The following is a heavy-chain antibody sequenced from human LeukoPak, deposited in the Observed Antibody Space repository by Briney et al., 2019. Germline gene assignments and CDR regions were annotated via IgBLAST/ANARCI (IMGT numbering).Heavy chain of an antibody. CDR3: ARDVSRIVAAVDRFLGY. D-gene: IGHD6-13*01. Sequence: ASVKVSCKASGYTFTGYYMHWVRQAPGQGLEWMGWINPNSGGTNYAQKFQGWVTMTRDTSISTAYMELSRLRSDDTAVYYCARDVSRIVAAVDRFLGYWGQGTLVTVSS. CDR1: GYTFTGYY. J-gene: IGHJ4*02. V-gene: IGHV1-2*04. CDR2: INPNSGGT.